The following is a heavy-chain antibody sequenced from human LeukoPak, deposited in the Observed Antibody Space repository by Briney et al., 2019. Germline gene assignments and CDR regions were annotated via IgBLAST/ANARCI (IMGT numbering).Heavy chain of an antibody. D-gene: IGHD2-2*01. CDR1: GGSISSGDYY. CDR2: IYYSGST. V-gene: IGHV4-30-4*08. CDR3: AREGREGVVVPAALDP. Sequence: PSETLSLTCTVSGGSISSGDYYWSWIRQPPGKGLEWIGYIYYSGSTYYNPSLKSRVTISVDTSKNQFSLKLSSVTAADTAVYYCAREGREGVVVPAALDPWGQGTLVTVSS. J-gene: IGHJ5*02.